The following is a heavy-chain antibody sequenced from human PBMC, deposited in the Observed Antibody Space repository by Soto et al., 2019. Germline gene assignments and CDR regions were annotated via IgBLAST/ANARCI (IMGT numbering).Heavy chain of an antibody. Sequence: GASVKVSCKASGYTFTSYAMHWVRQAPGQRLEWMGWINAGNGNTKYSQKFQGRVTITGDTSASTAYMELSSLRSEDTAVYYCVRDSDYDFRKHYYGMDVWGQGTTVTVSS. CDR2: INAGNGNT. D-gene: IGHD3-3*01. CDR1: GYTFTSYA. V-gene: IGHV1-3*01. J-gene: IGHJ6*02. CDR3: VRDSDYDFRKHYYGMDV.